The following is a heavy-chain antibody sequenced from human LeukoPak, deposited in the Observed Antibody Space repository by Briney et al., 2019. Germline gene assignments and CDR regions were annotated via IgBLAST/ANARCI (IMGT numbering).Heavy chain of an antibody. CDR3: ARVGSLQES. CDR2: ISSSSNTI. D-gene: IGHD3-10*01. CDR1: GFTFSSYS. J-gene: IGHJ5*02. V-gene: IGHV3-48*02. Sequence: PVGSLRLSCAASGFTFSSYSMNWVRQAPGKGLEWVSYISSSSNTIHYGDSVKGRFTVSRDNAKNSLYLQMNSLRDEDTAVYYCARVGSLQESWGQGSLVSVSS.